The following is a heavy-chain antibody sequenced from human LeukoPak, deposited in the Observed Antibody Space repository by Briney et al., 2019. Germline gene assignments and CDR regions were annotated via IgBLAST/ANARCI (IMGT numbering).Heavy chain of an antibody. V-gene: IGHV3-53*01. D-gene: IGHD2-2*02. CDR2: IYSGGST. CDR3: AREGYCSSTSCYTLGDAFDI. CDR1: GFTVNSNY. J-gene: IGHJ3*02. Sequence: PGRSLRLSCAASGFTVNSNYMSWVRQAPGKGLEWVSVIYSGGSTYYADSVKGRFTISRDNSKNTLYLQMNSLRAEDTAVYYCAREGYCSSTSCYTLGDAFDIWGQGTMVTVSS.